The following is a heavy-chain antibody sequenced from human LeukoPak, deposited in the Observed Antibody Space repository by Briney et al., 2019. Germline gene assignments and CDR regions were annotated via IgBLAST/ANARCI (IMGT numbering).Heavy chain of an antibody. Sequence: SDTLSLTCTVSGGSISNPDYYWSWIRQPPGKGVECIGYTFYCRSAYCNPTLKSRVTISVDTAKNQFSLKLTSVTAADTAVYYCARFGASAIDYWGQGTLVTVSS. CDR3: ARFGASAIDY. CDR2: TFYCRSA. D-gene: IGHD3-16*01. J-gene: IGHJ4*02. CDR1: GGSISNPDYY. V-gene: IGHV4-30-4*02.